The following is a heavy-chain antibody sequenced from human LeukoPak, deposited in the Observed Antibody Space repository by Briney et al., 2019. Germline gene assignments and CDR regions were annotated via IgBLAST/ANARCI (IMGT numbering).Heavy chain of an antibody. Sequence: ASVKVSCKTSGGTFSNYPITWVRQAPGQGLEWMRGIIPILGTPNYAQKFQGRVTITADESTTTAYMELSSLRSEDTAVYYCARGARGYHYVYGFDIWGQGTVVTVSS. CDR2: IIPILGTP. CDR1: GGTFSNYP. V-gene: IGHV1-69*13. CDR3: ARGARGYHYVYGFDI. J-gene: IGHJ3*02. D-gene: IGHD3-16*01.